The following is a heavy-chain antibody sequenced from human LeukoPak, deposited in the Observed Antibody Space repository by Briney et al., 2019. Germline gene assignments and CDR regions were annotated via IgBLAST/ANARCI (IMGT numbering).Heavy chain of an antibody. V-gene: IGHV1-69*11. J-gene: IGHJ3*01. Sequence: SVKVSCKSSGGSFSTYAINWVRQAPGQGLEWMGRIIPILSQTNYALKFRGRFTMTADESTNTAYMELSSLKSEVTAVYFCAKVRGSDAFDLWGQGTMVTVSS. CDR1: GGSFSTYA. CDR2: IIPILSQT. CDR3: AKVRGSDAFDL. D-gene: IGHD3-10*01.